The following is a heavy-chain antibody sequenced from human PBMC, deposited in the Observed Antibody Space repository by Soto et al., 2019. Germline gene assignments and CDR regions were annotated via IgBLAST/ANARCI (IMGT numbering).Heavy chain of an antibody. J-gene: IGHJ6*04. CDR1: GGSISSSSYY. Sequence: ETLSLTCTVSGGSISSSSYYWGWIRQPPGKGLEWIGSIYYTGSTYYNASLKSRVIISVDASKNQFSLKLTSVTAADTAVYYCARHSFGRGWAASSPSGDFDVWGKGTTVTVSS. CDR3: ARHSFGRGWAASSPSGDFDV. V-gene: IGHV4-39*01. CDR2: IYYTGST. D-gene: IGHD6-19*01.